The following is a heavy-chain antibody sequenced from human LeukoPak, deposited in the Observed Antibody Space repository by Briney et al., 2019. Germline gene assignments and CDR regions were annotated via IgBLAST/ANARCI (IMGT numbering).Heavy chain of an antibody. J-gene: IGHJ6*02. CDR2: IWHNGGTP. CDR3: ARYHYYDSSGYYYGRYGMDV. D-gene: IGHD3-22*01. V-gene: IGHV3-33*01. CDR1: GFTFTDYG. Sequence: PGRSLRLSCAASGFTFTDYGIHWVRQAPGKWLEWVAFIWHNGGTPQCADSVKGRFTISRDDSKNTVYLQMDSLRAEDTAVYYCARYHYYDSSGYYYGRYGMDVWGQGTTVTVSS.